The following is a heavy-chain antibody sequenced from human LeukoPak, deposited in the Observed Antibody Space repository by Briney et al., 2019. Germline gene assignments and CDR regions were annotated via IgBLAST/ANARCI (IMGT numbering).Heavy chain of an antibody. CDR1: GVSISSYY. D-gene: IGHD3-16*01. CDR2: IYTTGDT. J-gene: IGHJ4*02. V-gene: IGHV4-4*09. CDR3: ARATPVGGVRFDY. Sequence: SETLSLTCTVSGVSISSYYWSWIRQPPGKGLEWIGSIYTTGDTRYNPSLTSRVTISVDTSKNQFSLKLSSVTAADTAVYYCARATPVGGVRFDYWGREPWSPSPQ.